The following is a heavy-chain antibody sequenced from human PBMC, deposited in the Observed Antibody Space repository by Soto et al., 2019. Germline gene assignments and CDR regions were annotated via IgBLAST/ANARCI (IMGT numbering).Heavy chain of an antibody. Sequence: VHLAESGGGLVQPGGSLRLSCAASGFTFSSYWMHWVRQAPGKGLVWVSRINHDGSDTTYADSVRGRFTISRDNAKNTLYLQMNSLRAEDTAVYYCATLTPWLGDYWGQGTLVTVSS. D-gene: IGHD6-19*01. CDR3: ATLTPWLGDY. J-gene: IGHJ4*02. CDR2: INHDGSDT. CDR1: GFTFSSYW. V-gene: IGHV3-74*01.